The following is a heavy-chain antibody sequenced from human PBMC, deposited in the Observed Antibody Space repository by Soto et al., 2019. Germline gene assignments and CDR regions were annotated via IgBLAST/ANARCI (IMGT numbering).Heavy chain of an antibody. D-gene: IGHD3-22*01. CDR1: GFTFTNYA. V-gene: IGHV3-30*09. J-gene: IGHJ4*02. Sequence: QVQLVESGGGVVQPGRSLRLSCATSGFTFTNYAVHWVRQAPGKGLEWLTLISYDGANTQYADSVKGRFAVSRDNTDNTVFLQMNSLTTDDTAIYYCARDRDSSGLSYLDSWGPGTLVTVSS. CDR3: ARDRDSSGLSYLDS. CDR2: ISYDGANT.